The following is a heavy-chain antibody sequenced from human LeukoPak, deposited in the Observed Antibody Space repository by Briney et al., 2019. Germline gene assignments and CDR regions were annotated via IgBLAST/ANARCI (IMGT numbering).Heavy chain of an antibody. CDR2: IYYSGST. Sequence: SETLSLTCTVSGGFLSSYYWSWIRLPPGKGLEWIGYIYYSGSTNYNPSLKSRVTISVDTSKNQFSLKLSSVTAADTAVYYCARGHIAARFAQDVWGKGTTVTVSS. J-gene: IGHJ6*04. CDR3: ARGHIAARFAQDV. V-gene: IGHV4-59*12. CDR1: GGFLSSYY. D-gene: IGHD6-6*01.